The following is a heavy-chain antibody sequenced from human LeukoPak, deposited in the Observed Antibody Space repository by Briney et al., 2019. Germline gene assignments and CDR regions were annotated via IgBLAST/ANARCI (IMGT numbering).Heavy chain of an antibody. J-gene: IGHJ3*02. CDR2: ISYDGSNK. D-gene: IGHD2-8*01. CDR3: AKDGSNDHDDAFDI. V-gene: IGHV3-30*18. CDR1: GFTFSSYG. Sequence: GGSLRLSCAASGFTFSSYGMHWVRQAPGKGLEWVAVISYDGSNKYYADSVKGRFTISRGNSKNTLYLQMNSLRAEDTAVYYCAKDGSNDHDDAFDIWGQGTMVTVSS.